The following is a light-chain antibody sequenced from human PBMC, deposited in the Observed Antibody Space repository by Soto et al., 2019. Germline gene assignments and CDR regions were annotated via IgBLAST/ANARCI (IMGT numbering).Light chain of an antibody. CDR1: QSISSW. CDR3: RQHKTYPIT. Sequence: DIQMTQSPSTLSASVGDRVTITCRASQSISSWLAWYQQKPGKAPKLLIYKASAVESGVPSRFSGSGSGTEFTLTISSLQPDDSGTYYCRQHKTYPITFGQGTRLEIK. J-gene: IGKJ5*01. V-gene: IGKV1-5*03. CDR2: KAS.